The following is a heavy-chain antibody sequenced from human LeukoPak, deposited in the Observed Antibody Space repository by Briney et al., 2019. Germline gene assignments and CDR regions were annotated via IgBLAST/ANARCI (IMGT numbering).Heavy chain of an antibody. V-gene: IGHV1-2*02. J-gene: IGHJ5*02. CDR1: GYTFTGYY. D-gene: IGHD1-14*01. Sequence: ASVKVSCKASGYTFTGYYMHWVRQAPGQGLEWMGWINPNSGGTNYAQKFQGRVTMTRDTSISTAYMELSRLRSDDTAVYYCARDSELYNWFDPWGQGTLVTVSS. CDR3: ARDSELYNWFDP. CDR2: INPNSGGT.